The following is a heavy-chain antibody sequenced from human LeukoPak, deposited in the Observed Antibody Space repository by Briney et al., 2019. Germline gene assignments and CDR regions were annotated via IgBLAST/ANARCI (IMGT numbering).Heavy chain of an antibody. J-gene: IGHJ5*02. CDR1: GVSFSGYY. V-gene: IGHV4-34*01. Sequence: SETLSLTCAGYGVSFSGYYWSWIRQPPGKGLEWIGEINHSGSTNYNPSLKSRVTISVDTSKNQFSLKLSSVTAADTAVYYCARQRYLYYYDSSGHQRGFDPWGQGTLVTVSS. CDR2: INHSGST. D-gene: IGHD3-22*01. CDR3: ARQRYLYYYDSSGHQRGFDP.